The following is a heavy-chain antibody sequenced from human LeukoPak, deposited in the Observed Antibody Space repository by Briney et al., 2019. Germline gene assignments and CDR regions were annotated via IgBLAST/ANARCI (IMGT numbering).Heavy chain of an antibody. D-gene: IGHD3-10*01. V-gene: IGHV4-59*08. CDR3: AKSFSGTYPDLDY. CDR1: GGSISNSY. J-gene: IGHJ4*02. Sequence: SETLSLTCTVSGGSISNSYWSWIRQPPGKGPEWIGYICDSGSTNYNPSLRSRVTISVDTSKNQISLNLTSVTAADTAVYYCAKSFSGTYPDLDYWGQGTLVTVSS. CDR2: ICDSGST.